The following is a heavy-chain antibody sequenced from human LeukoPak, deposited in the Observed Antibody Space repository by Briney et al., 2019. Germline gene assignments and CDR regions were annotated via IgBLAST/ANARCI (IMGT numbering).Heavy chain of an antibody. CDR3: ARGNYDSRGYSNAFDI. V-gene: IGHV4-59*01. D-gene: IGHD3-22*01. CDR1: GVSFSSFH. Sequence: SETLSLTCTVSGVSFSSFHWSWLRQPPGKRLEWVGYIYYSGSSNSNPSLKSRVIISADTSKSQFSLKLSSVTAADTAMYYCARGNYDSRGYSNAFDIWGQGAMVTVSS. CDR2: IYYSGSS. J-gene: IGHJ3*02.